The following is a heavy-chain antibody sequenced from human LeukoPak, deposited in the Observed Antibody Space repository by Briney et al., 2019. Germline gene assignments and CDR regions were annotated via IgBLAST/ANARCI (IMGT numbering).Heavy chain of an antibody. CDR1: GGSISSYY. Sequence: SETLSLTCTASGGSISSYYWSWIRQPPGKGLEWIGYIYYSGSTDYNPSLKSRVTISVDTSKNQFSLKLSSVTAADTAVYYCARHYYDSSGYFYQDYWGQGTLVTVSS. CDR3: ARHYYDSSGYFYQDY. V-gene: IGHV4-59*08. D-gene: IGHD3-22*01. CDR2: IYYSGST. J-gene: IGHJ4*02.